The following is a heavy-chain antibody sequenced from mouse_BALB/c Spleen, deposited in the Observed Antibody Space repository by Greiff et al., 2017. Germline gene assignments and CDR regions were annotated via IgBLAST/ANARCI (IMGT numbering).Heavy chain of an antibody. V-gene: IGHV14-4*02. CDR3: SGDDYAMDY. CDR1: GFNITDYY. J-gene: IGHJ4*01. Sequence: VQLQQSGAELVRSGASVKLSCTASGFNITDYYMHWVKQRPEQGLEWIGWIDPENGDTEYAPKFQGKATMTADTSSNTAYLLLSSLTSEDTAVYCCSGDDYAMDYWGQGTTVTVSS. CDR2: IDPENGDT.